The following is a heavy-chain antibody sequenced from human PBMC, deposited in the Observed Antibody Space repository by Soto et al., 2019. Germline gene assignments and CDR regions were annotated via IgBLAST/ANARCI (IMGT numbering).Heavy chain of an antibody. J-gene: IGHJ4*02. Sequence: QITLKESCPTLVKPTQTLTLTCTFSGFSLSTSGVGVGWIRQPPGKALEWLALIYWHDEKRYSPSPKSKLTITKDTSKNQVVLTMTNMDPVDTATSFCAHRRGGYFDYWGQGTLVTVSS. D-gene: IGHD3-16*01. CDR3: AHRRGGYFDY. CDR2: IYWHDEK. CDR1: GFSLSTSGVG. V-gene: IGHV2-5*01.